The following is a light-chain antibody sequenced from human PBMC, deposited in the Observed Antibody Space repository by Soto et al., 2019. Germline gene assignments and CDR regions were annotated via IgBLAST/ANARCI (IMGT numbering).Light chain of an antibody. V-gene: IGLV2-14*02. Sequence: QSALTQPASVSGSPGQSISISCSGASNDFGTYSLVSWYQQHPGNPPKLLIFEGRRRPSGVSNRFSGSKSGNTASLTISGHQAEDEADYYCSSYTSGSALYVFGTGTKLTVL. CDR1: SNDFGTYSL. J-gene: IGLJ1*01. CDR3: SSYTSGSALYV. CDR2: EGR.